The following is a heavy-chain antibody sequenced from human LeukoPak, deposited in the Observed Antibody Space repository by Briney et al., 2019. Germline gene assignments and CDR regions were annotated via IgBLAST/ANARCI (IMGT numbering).Heavy chain of an antibody. CDR3: ARDAPCSSTSCLRYFDY. CDR1: GFTFSSYS. CDR2: ISSSSSYI. Sequence: GGSLRLSCAASGFTFSSYSMNWVRQAPGKGLEWVSSISSSSSYIYYADSAKGRFTISRDNAKNSLYLQMNSLRAEDTAVYYCARDAPCSSTSCLRYFDYWGQGTLVTVSS. D-gene: IGHD2-2*01. J-gene: IGHJ4*02. V-gene: IGHV3-21*01.